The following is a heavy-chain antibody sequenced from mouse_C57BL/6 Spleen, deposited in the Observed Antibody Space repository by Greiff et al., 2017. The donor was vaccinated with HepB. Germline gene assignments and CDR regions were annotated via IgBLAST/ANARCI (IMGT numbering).Heavy chain of an antibody. V-gene: IGHV3-6*01. Sequence: DVKLQESGPGLVKPSQSLSLTCSVTGYSITSGYYWNWIRQFPGNKLEWMGCISYDGSNNYNPSLKNRISITRDTSKNQFFLKLNSVTTEDTATYYCARDPSYYAMDYWGQGTSVTVSS. CDR3: ARDPSYYAMDY. CDR2: ISYDGSN. CDR1: GYSITSGYY. J-gene: IGHJ4*01.